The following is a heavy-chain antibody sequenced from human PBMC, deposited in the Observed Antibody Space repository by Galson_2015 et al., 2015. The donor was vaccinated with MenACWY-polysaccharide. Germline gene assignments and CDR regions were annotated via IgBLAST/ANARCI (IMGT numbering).Heavy chain of an antibody. CDR1: GFTFSNYA. D-gene: IGHD6-19*01. CDR2: VSGRGDTT. V-gene: IGHV3-23*01. J-gene: IGHJ4*02. Sequence: SLRLSCAASGFTFSNYAISWLRQAPGKGLEWVSAVSGRGDTTYYADSVKGRFTISRDNSKNTLYLQMGSLRAEDTAVYYCAKVAVAGPMSFFDYWGQGTLVTVSS. CDR3: AKVAVAGPMSFFDY.